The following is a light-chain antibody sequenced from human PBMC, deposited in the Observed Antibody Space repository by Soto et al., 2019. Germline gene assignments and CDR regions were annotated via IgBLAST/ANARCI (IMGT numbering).Light chain of an antibody. J-gene: IGKJ1*01. CDR2: KAS. Sequence: DIQMTQSPSTLSASVGDRVTITCRASQSISTWLAWYQQKPGKAPKLLMYKASSLKSGVPSRFSGSGSGTEFTLTISSLQPDDFATYYCQQYSTYPWTFGLGTKVEIK. CDR3: QQYSTYPWT. V-gene: IGKV1-5*03. CDR1: QSISTW.